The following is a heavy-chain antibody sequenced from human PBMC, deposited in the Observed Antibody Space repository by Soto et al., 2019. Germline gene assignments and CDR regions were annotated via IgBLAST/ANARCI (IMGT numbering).Heavy chain of an antibody. Sequence: GGSPSLSRSASVFPFSSYSMDWVRPTPGKGLEYVSAISSNGGSTYYADSVKGRFTISRDNSKNTLYLQMGSLRAEDMAVYYCARSHSNYVDWDWFDPWGQGTLVNVSS. CDR3: ARSHSNYVDWDWFDP. CDR1: VFPFSSYS. V-gene: IGHV3-64*02. J-gene: IGHJ5*02. CDR2: ISSNGGST. D-gene: IGHD4-4*01.